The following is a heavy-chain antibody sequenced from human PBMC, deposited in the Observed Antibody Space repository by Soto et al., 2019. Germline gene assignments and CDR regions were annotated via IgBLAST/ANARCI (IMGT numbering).Heavy chain of an antibody. D-gene: IGHD3-3*01. CDR2: IYYRGST. Sequence: SETLSLTCTVSGGSISSGGYYWSWIRQHPGKGLEWIGYIYYRGSTYYNPSLKSRVTISVDTSKNQFSLKLSSVTAADTAVYYCARASITTFGVVRSPGNYGMDVWGQGTTVTVSS. J-gene: IGHJ6*02. CDR1: GGSISSGGYY. V-gene: IGHV4-31*03. CDR3: ARASITTFGVVRSPGNYGMDV.